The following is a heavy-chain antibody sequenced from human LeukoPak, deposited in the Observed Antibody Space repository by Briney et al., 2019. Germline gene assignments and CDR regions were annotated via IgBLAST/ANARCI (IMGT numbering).Heavy chain of an antibody. D-gene: IGHD3-10*01. CDR1: GYSISSGYY. Sequence: PSETLSLTCTVSGYSISSGYYWGWIRQPPGNGLEWIGSIYHSGSTYYNPSLKSRVTISVDTSKNQFSLKLSSVTAADTAVYYCARRYGSGSYYNVWFDPWGQGTLVTVSS. CDR3: ARRYGSGSYYNVWFDP. CDR2: IYHSGST. V-gene: IGHV4-38-2*02. J-gene: IGHJ5*02.